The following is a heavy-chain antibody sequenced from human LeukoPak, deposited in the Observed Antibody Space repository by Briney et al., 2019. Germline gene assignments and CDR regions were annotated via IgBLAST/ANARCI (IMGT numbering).Heavy chain of an antibody. D-gene: IGHD3-22*01. V-gene: IGHV3-9*01. J-gene: IGHJ4*02. CDR2: INWNSVSA. CDR3: AKGARSSSGYTTD. Sequence: GGSLRLSCVASGFTFDDYAMHWVRQAPGKGLEWVAGINWNSVSAVYADSLKGRLTISRDNAKNSLFLQMNSLKTEDTAFYYCAKGARSSSGYTTDWGQGILVTVSS. CDR1: GFTFDDYA.